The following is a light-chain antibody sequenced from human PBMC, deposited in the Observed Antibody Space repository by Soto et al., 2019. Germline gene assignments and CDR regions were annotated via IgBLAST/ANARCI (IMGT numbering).Light chain of an antibody. CDR1: SSNIGRNS. Sequence: QAVVTQPPSASGTPGQRVTISCSGSSSNIGRNSVYWYQQVPGTAPKLLIYSNHQRPSGVPDRFSGSKSGTSASLAISGLRSEDEANYYCVAWDDSPSGVVFGGGTKLTVL. J-gene: IGLJ2*01. CDR2: SNH. V-gene: IGLV1-47*02. CDR3: VAWDDSPSGVV.